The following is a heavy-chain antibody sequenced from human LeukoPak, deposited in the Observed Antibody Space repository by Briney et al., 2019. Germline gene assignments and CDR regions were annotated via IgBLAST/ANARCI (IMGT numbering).Heavy chain of an antibody. Sequence: ASVKVSCKASGYTFTSYYMHWVRQAPGQGLEWMGWINPNSGGTNYAQKFQGRVTMTRDTSISTAYMELSRLRSDDTAAYYCARGSSSSSPLYDSSGYYLGYWGQGTLVTVSS. D-gene: IGHD3-22*01. CDR3: ARGSSSSSPLYDSSGYYLGY. V-gene: IGHV1-2*02. CDR2: INPNSGGT. CDR1: GYTFTSYY. J-gene: IGHJ4*02.